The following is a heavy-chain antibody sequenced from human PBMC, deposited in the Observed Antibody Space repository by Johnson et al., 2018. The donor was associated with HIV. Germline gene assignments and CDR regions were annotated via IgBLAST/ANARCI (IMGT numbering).Heavy chain of an antibody. D-gene: IGHD2-15*01. CDR3: ARACSGGSCYEEKSPDAFDI. Sequence: QMLLVESGGGLVQPGGSLRLSCAASGFTFSSYGMHWVRQAPGKGLEWVAFIGFDGTKSYYADSLKGRFTISRDNSKNTLYLQMNSLRAEDTAVYYCARACSGGSCYEEKSPDAFDIWGQGTMVTVSS. J-gene: IGHJ3*02. CDR2: IGFDGTKS. CDR1: GFTFSSYG. V-gene: IGHV3-30*02.